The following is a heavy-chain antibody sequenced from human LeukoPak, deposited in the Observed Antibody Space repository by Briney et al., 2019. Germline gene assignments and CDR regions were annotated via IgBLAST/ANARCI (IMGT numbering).Heavy chain of an antibody. D-gene: IGHD6-6*01. CDR1: GDSISNYY. J-gene: IGHJ4*02. CDR2: IHYSGST. Sequence: SETLSLTCTVSGDSISNYYWTWIRQSPGEGLEWIGYIHYSGSTAYNPSPKSRVTISIDTSKNQFSLKLTSVTAADTAVYYCATPPIYSISVSVYWGQGTLVTVSS. CDR3: ATPPIYSISVSVY. V-gene: IGHV4-59*13.